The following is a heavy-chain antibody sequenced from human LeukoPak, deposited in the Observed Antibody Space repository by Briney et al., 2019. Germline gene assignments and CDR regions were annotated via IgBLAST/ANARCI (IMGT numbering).Heavy chain of an antibody. CDR3: AKDPKYSNNWYYFDN. J-gene: IGHJ4*02. Sequence: GGSLRLTCAASGFTFSSFAMTTVRHAPGMGLEWVSGFDGNGPNTYYADSVKGRWTISRDNSRNTLYLEMNSLRPEDTAIYYCAKDPKYSNNWYYFDNWGQGTLVTVSS. CDR1: GFTFSSFA. V-gene: IGHV3-23*01. D-gene: IGHD6-13*01. CDR2: FDGNGPNT.